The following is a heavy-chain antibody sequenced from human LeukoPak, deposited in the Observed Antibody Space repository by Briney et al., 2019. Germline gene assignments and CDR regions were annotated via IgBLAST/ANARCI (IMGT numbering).Heavy chain of an antibody. Sequence: PSETLSLTCTVSGGSISSYYWNWVRQPPGKGLEWIGNIYYSGSTNYNPSLKSRVTISLDTSKFQFSLRLNSVTAADTAVYYFARADPNASGYFYRFNWFAPWGQGTLVTVSS. CDR1: GGSISSYY. V-gene: IGHV4-59*01. CDR2: IYYSGST. J-gene: IGHJ5*02. D-gene: IGHD3-10*01. CDR3: ARADPNASGYFYRFNWFAP.